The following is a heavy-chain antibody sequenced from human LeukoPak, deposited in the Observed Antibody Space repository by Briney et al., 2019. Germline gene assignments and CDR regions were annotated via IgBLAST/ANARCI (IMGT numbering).Heavy chain of an antibody. D-gene: IGHD6-6*01. CDR3: GRGSYYYMDV. CDR2: TYYRSQWYI. Sequence: SQTLSLTYAISGDSVSSNSAAWNSIRQSPSRGLEWLGRTYYRSQWYIEYAVSVQSRRTINPDTSKNQFSLHLNSVAPEDTAFYCCGRGSYYYMDVWGKGTTVTVSS. V-gene: IGHV6-1*01. J-gene: IGHJ6*03. CDR1: GDSVSSNSAA.